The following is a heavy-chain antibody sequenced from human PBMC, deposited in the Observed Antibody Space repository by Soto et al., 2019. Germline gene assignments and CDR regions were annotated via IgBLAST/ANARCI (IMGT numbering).Heavy chain of an antibody. J-gene: IGHJ4*02. CDR1: GFSFGSYA. CDR3: ARWSYLDY. V-gene: IGHV3-23*01. D-gene: IGHD3-3*01. Sequence: GGSLRLSCAASGFSFGSYALSWVRQAPGKGLEWVSTISGSDGKTFYADSVKGRFSISRDTSQSSLYMQMNIMRAVDTAMYYCARWSYLDYWGQGTRVTVSS. CDR2: ISGSDGKT.